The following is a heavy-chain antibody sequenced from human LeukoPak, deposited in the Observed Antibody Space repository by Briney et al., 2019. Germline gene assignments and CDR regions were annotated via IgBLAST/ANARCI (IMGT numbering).Heavy chain of an antibody. J-gene: IGHJ3*02. D-gene: IGHD3-22*01. Sequence: PGGSLRLSCAASGFTFSSYGMHWVRQAPGKGLEWVAVISYGGSNKYYADSVKGRFTISRDNSKNTLYLQMNSLRAEDTAVYYCAKAQFTDSGYYHAHAFDIWGQGTMVTVSS. CDR1: GFTFSSYG. CDR3: AKAQFTDSGYYHAHAFDI. CDR2: ISYGGSNK. V-gene: IGHV3-30*18.